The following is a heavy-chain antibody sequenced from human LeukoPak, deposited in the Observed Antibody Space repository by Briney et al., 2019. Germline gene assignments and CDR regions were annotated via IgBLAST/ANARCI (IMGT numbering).Heavy chain of an antibody. Sequence: PGGSLRLSYAASGFTFSSYSMNWVRQAPGKGLEWVSYISSSSSTIYYADSVKGRFTISRDNAKNSLYLQMNSLRAEDTAVYYCARHAFSSYYYYMDVWGKGTTVTVSS. CDR2: ISSSSSTI. CDR1: GFTFSSYS. CDR3: ARHAFSSYYYYMDV. J-gene: IGHJ6*03. V-gene: IGHV3-48*01.